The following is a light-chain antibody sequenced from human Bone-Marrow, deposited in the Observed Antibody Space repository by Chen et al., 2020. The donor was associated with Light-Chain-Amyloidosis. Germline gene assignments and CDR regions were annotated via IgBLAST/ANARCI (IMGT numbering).Light chain of an antibody. CDR3: QYYKGSSQGV. Sequence: NFMLTQPHSVSESPGKTVIISCTRSSGSIATNYVQWYQQRPGSSPTTVIYEDDQRPSGVPDRFSGSIDRSSNSASLTISGLKTEDEADYSCQYYKGSSQGVFGGGTKLTVL. CDR1: SGSIATNY. CDR2: EDD. V-gene: IGLV6-57*01. J-gene: IGLJ3*02.